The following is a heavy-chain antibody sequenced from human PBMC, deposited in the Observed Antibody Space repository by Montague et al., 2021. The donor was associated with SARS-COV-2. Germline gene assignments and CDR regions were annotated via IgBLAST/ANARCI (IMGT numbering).Heavy chain of an antibody. CDR3: AQTGAGAYYYPMDV. CDR1: GGSITNYY. V-gene: IGHV4-59*01. D-gene: IGHD1-14*01. Sequence: SETLSLTCSVSGGSITNYYWSWIRQPPGKGLEWIGYIHNAGSIDXNPSLKSRVTISVDTSKNQFSVKLSSVTAADTAGYYCAQTGAGAYYYPMDVWGQGILVTVSS. J-gene: IGHJ6*02. CDR2: IHNAGSI.